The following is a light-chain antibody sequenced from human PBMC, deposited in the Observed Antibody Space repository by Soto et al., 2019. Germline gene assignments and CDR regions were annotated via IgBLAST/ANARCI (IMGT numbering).Light chain of an antibody. V-gene: IGLV1-44*01. CDR1: SSNIGSNP. Sequence: SVLTQPPSASGNPGQRVTISASGSSSNIGSNPVSWYQQRPGTAPKLLIYDNDERPSGVPVRFSGSKSATSASLAISGLQSEDEGDYYCATWDDSRNGYVFGPGTKVTVL. J-gene: IGLJ1*01. CDR2: DND. CDR3: ATWDDSRNGYV.